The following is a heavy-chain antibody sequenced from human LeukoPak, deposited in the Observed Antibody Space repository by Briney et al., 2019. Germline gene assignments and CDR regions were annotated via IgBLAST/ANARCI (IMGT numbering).Heavy chain of an antibody. Sequence: GGSLRLSCAASGFTFSSYGMHWVRQAPGKGLEWVAVISFDATNKYYADSVKGRFTISRDNSKNTLYLQMNSLRAEDTAVYYCESKNDYGDFHFDYWGQGTLVTVSS. CDR3: ESKNDYGDFHFDY. J-gene: IGHJ4*02. CDR1: GFTFSSYG. CDR2: ISFDATNK. V-gene: IGHV3-30*03. D-gene: IGHD4-17*01.